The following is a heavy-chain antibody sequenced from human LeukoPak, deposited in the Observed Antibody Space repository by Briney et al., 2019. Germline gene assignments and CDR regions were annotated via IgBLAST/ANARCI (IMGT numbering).Heavy chain of an antibody. D-gene: IGHD3-22*01. CDR2: INPNSGGT. V-gene: IGHV1-2*02. CDR3: ARQERYDSSGYYYEYFQH. CDR1: GYTFTGYY. J-gene: IGHJ1*01. Sequence: GASVKVSCKASGYTFTGYYMHWVRQAPGQGLEWMGWINPNSGGTNYAQKFQGRVTMTRDTSISTAYMELSRLRSDDTAVYYRARQERYDSSGYYYEYFQHWGQGTLVTVSS.